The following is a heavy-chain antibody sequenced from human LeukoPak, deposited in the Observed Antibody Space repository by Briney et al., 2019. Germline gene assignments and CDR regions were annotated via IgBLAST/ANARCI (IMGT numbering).Heavy chain of an antibody. V-gene: IGHV4-30-4*01. CDR3: ARDSYSYGYGGFDY. CDR1: GGSISSVDRY. D-gene: IGHD5-18*01. Sequence: SETLSLTCTVSGGSISSVDRYWRWLRQSPGRGLEWIGYIYSTGNTYYNPSRKSRLIISVDTSKNQFSLELNSVTAADTAVYYCARDSYSYGYGGFDYWGQGILVTVSS. CDR2: IYSTGNT. J-gene: IGHJ4*02.